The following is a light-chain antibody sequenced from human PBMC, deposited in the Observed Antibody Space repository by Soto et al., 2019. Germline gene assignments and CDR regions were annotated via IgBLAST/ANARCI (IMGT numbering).Light chain of an antibody. Sequence: DIQMTQSPSSLSASVGDRVTITCRASQGISNYLAWYQQKPGKVPKLLIYDASTLQSGVPSRFSGSGSGTDFTLTISSRQPEDVSTYYFQKYNSAPETFGPGNKVDIK. CDR2: DAS. CDR3: QKYNSAPET. CDR1: QGISNY. J-gene: IGKJ3*01. V-gene: IGKV1-27*01.